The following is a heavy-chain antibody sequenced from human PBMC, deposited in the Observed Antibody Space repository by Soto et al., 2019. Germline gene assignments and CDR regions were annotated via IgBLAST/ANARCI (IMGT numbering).Heavy chain of an antibody. CDR3: CRRRGDAFDI. CDR1: GFTFSNAW. J-gene: IGHJ3*02. Sequence: EVQLVESGGGLVKPGGSLRLSCAASGFTFSNAWMSWVRQAPGKGLEWVGRIKSKTDGGTTDYAAPVKGRFTISRDDSKNTLYLQMKSLKTEDTAVYYCCRRRGDAFDIWGQGTMVTVSS. V-gene: IGHV3-15*01. CDR2: IKSKTDGGTT.